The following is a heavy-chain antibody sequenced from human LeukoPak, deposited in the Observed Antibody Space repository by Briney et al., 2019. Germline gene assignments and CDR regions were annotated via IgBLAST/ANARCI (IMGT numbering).Heavy chain of an antibody. Sequence: SETLSLTRTVSGGSLSSYYWSWIRQPPGKGLEWIGYIYYSGSTNYNPSLTSRVTISVDTSKNQFSLKLSSVTAADTAVYYCARDRGILSFDYWGRGTLVTVSS. CDR1: GGSLSSYY. CDR2: IYYSGST. V-gene: IGHV4-59*01. J-gene: IGHJ4*02. CDR3: ARDRGILSFDY. D-gene: IGHD2-15*01.